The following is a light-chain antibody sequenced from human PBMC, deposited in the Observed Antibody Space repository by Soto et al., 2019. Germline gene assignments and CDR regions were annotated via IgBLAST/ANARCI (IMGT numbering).Light chain of an antibody. CDR3: QQYNSYPST. CDR1: QSVSVN. J-gene: IGKJ1*01. Sequence: EIVLTQSPGTLSLSPGERATLSCRASQSVSVNSLAWYQQKGGQAPRLLIYAASTRATGVPDRFSGVGSGTEFTLTISSLQSEDFATYYCQQYNSYPSTFGQGTKVDIK. CDR2: AAS. V-gene: IGKV3-15*01.